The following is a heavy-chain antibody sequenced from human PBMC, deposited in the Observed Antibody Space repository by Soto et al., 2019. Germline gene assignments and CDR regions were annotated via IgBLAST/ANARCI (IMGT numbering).Heavy chain of an antibody. J-gene: IGHJ4*02. D-gene: IGHD3-10*02. CDR2: IYSSGST. CDR1: GGSXSSXX. Sequence: PSETLSLTCTVXGGSXSSXXXSWIRQPAGKGLEYIGRIYSSGSTNYNPSLKSRVTMSLDTSKNQFSLKLSSVTAADTAVYYCARGYVDYVEYWGPGTLVTVSS. CDR3: ARGYVDYVEY. V-gene: IGHV4-4*07.